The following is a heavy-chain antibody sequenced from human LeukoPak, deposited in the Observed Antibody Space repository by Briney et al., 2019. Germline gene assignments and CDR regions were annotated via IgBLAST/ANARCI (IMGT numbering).Heavy chain of an antibody. J-gene: IGHJ4*02. CDR3: ARDRGSGAY. D-gene: IGHD3-10*01. CDR2: IKQDGSEK. CDR1: GFTFSNYW. Sequence: GGSLRLSCAASGFTFSNYWMSWVRQTPGKGLEWVANIKQDGSEKYYVDSVKGRFTISRDNAKNSLYLQMNSLRAEDTAVYYCARDRGSGAYWGQGTLVTVSS. V-gene: IGHV3-7*01.